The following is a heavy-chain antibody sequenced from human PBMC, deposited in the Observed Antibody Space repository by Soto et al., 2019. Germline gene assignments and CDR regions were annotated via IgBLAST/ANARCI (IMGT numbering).Heavy chain of an antibody. CDR1: VYIFVNYV. CDR2: FSPYTGNT. CDR3: VMVDNYVTPTPQDV. V-gene: IGHV1-18*01. Sequence: QVQLVQSGDEVKKPGASVKVSCRASVYIFVNYVIAWVRRAPGQGLEWMGWFSPYTGNTHSATKVQGRLTMTTDTATSTAYMDLGSLTSDDTAVYYCVMVDNYVTPTPQDVWGQGTTVTVSS. D-gene: IGHD3-16*01. J-gene: IGHJ6*02.